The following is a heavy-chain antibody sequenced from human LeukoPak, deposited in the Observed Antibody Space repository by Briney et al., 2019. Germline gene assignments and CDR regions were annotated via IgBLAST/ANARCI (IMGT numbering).Heavy chain of an antibody. J-gene: IGHJ5*02. D-gene: IGHD2-8*02. Sequence: SETLSLTCSVSGGSVNSYYWSWIRQPPGEGLEWIGYIYYTGSTNYNPSLKSRVTMSVDTSKNQLSLKVSSVTAADTAVYYCARQLVDWFDPWGQGTLVTVSS. CDR1: GGSVNSYY. V-gene: IGHV4-59*02. CDR2: IYYTGST. CDR3: ARQLVDWFDP.